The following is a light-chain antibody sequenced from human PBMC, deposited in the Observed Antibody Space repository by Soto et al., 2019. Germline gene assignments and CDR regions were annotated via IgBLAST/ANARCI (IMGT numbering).Light chain of an antibody. Sequence: EIVLTQSPGTLSLSPGGRATLSCRSSQSVSSSSLAWYQQKPGQAPRLLIYGASSRATAIPDRFSGSGSGTDFTLTISRLEPEDFAVYYCQQYGSTPLTFGGGTKVDI. CDR2: GAS. J-gene: IGKJ4*01. CDR3: QQYGSTPLT. CDR1: QSVSSSS. V-gene: IGKV3-20*01.